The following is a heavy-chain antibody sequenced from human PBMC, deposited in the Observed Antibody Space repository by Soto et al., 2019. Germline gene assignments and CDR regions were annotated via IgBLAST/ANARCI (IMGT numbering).Heavy chain of an antibody. D-gene: IGHD6-13*01. CDR2: IIASGVIT. CDR3: AKDLRGPEAGTWDFDL. CDR1: GLTFSRYT. J-gene: IGHJ2*01. V-gene: IGHV3-23*01. Sequence: EVPLLESGGGLVQPGGSLRLACAASGLTFSRYTMGWVRQAPGKGLEWVSAIIASGVITYYADSVKGRFTISRDNSNNTVYLQMNSLRAEDTAVYYCAKDLRGPEAGTWDFDLWGRGTLVTVSS.